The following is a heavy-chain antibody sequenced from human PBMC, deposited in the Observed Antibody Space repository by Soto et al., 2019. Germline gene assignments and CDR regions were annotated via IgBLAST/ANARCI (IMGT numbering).Heavy chain of an antibody. CDR1: GYTFTSYA. D-gene: IGHD3-3*01. J-gene: IGHJ4*02. Sequence: GASVKVSCKAFGYTFTSYAMHWVRQAPGQRLEWMGWINAGNGNTKYSQKFQGRVTITRDTSASTAYMELSSLRSEDTAVYYCARGGGLKYDFGGGYYFFDYWGQGTLVTSPQ. CDR2: INAGNGNT. V-gene: IGHV1-3*01. CDR3: ARGGGLKYDFGGGYYFFDY.